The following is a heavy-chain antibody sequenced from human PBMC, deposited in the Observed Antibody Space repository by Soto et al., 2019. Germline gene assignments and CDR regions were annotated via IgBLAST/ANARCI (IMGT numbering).Heavy chain of an antibody. CDR2: ISAYNGNT. CDR1: GYRFTTYG. V-gene: IGHV1-18*01. Sequence: ASVNVSCKTSGYRFTTYGISWVRQAPGQGLEWMGWISAYNGNTNYAQKLQGRVTMTTDTSTSTAYMELRSLRSDDTAVYYCAREGPAPYYYYGMDVWGQGSTVTVSS. J-gene: IGHJ6*02. CDR3: AREGPAPYYYYGMDV.